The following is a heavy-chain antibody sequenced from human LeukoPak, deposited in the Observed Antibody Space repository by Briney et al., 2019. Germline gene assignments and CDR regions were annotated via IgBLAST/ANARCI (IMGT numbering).Heavy chain of an antibody. J-gene: IGHJ4*02. CDR2: INPNSGGT. CDR3: ARSPDILTGEKFDY. CDR1: GHTFTGYY. D-gene: IGHD3-9*01. Sequence: ASVRVSCRASGHTFTGYYMHWVRQAPGQGLEWMGWINPNSGGTNYAQKFEARVTMNRDTSISTAYMELSRLRFDDTAVYYCARSPDILTGEKFDYWGQGTLVTVSS. V-gene: IGHV1-2*02.